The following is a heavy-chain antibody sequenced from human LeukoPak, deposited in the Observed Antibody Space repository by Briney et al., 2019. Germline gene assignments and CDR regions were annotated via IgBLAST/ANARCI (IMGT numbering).Heavy chain of an antibody. J-gene: IGHJ5*02. D-gene: IGHD1-20*01. Sequence: PSETLSLTCTVSGGSISSSSYYWGWIRQPPGKGLEWIGSIYYSGSTNYNPSLKSRVTISVDTSKNQFSLKLSSVTAADTAVYYCARVKYNWNDVRWFDPWGQGTLVTVSS. CDR2: IYYSGST. CDR3: ARVKYNWNDVRWFDP. CDR1: GGSISSSSYY. V-gene: IGHV4-39*07.